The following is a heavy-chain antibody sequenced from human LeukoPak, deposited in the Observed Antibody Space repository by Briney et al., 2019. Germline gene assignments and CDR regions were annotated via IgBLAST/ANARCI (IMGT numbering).Heavy chain of an antibody. CDR3: ARDLRGGASH. D-gene: IGHD3-10*01. V-gene: IGHV4-61*02. J-gene: IGHJ4*02. Sequence: SETLSLTCTVSGDSMNSGNYYWSWIRQPAGKGLEWIGRIYTSGSSNYNPSLKSRVTMSVDTSKNQFSLKLTSVTAADTAVYYCARDLRGGASHWGQGTLVTVSS. CDR2: IYTSGSS. CDR1: GDSMNSGNYY.